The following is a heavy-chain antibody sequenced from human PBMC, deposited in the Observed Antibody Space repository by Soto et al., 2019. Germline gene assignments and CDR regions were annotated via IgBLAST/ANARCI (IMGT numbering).Heavy chain of an antibody. CDR3: ARVPDY. D-gene: IGHD2-2*01. CDR1: GGSISSVDYS. Sequence: QLQLQESGPGLVKPSQTLSLTCAVSGGSISSVDYSWSWIRQPPGKGLEWIGYMYHSGSTNYNASLKSRVAVSIGRSKHQSSLKLSSVTAADTAVYCCARVPDYWGQGILVTVSS. J-gene: IGHJ4*02. V-gene: IGHV4-30-2*01. CDR2: MYHSGST.